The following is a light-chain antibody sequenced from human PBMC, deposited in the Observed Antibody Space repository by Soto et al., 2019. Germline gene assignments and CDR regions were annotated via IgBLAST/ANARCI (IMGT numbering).Light chain of an antibody. V-gene: IGKV3-15*01. CDR1: QSISSD. CDR3: QQYNNWPVT. Sequence: EIVVTQSPATLSASPGERTTISCRASQSISSDLAWYQQKPGQAPRLLIHGASTRATGIPARFSGSGSGTEFTLTISSLQSEDFATYYCQQYNNWPVTFGQGTKVDIK. CDR2: GAS. J-gene: IGKJ1*01.